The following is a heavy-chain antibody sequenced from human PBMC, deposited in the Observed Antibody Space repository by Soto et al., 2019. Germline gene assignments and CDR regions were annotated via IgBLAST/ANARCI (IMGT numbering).Heavy chain of an antibody. CDR1: GFTFSSYG. D-gene: IGHD1-26*01. J-gene: IGHJ6*02. CDR2: ISYDGTNK. Sequence: PGGSLRLSCAASGFTFSSYGMHWVRQAPGKGLEWVAIISYDGTNKYYADSVKGRFTISRDNSKNTVYLQMNSLRAEDTNVYYCAKDSKWEVNNHYYAMDVWGQGTTVTVSS. CDR3: AKDSKWEVNNHYYAMDV. V-gene: IGHV3-30*18.